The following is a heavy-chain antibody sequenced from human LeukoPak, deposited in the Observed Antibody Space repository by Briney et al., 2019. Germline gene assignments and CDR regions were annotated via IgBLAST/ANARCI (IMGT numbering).Heavy chain of an antibody. D-gene: IGHD1-26*01. J-gene: IGHJ4*02. CDR1: GFTFSSYS. CDR2: ISSSSSYI. Sequence: GGSLRLSCAASGFTFSSYSMNWVRQAPGKGLEWVSSISSSSSYIYYADSMQGRFTISRDNAKNSLYLQMNSLRAEDTAVYYCTRGRRATHDYWGQGTLVTVSS. V-gene: IGHV3-21*01. CDR3: TRGRRATHDY.